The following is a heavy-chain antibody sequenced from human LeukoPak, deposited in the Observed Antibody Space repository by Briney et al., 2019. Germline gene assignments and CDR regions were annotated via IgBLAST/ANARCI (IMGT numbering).Heavy chain of an antibody. CDR2: ISSSDNTI. Sequence: GGSLRLSCAASGFTFSDYYMSWIRQAPGKGLEWVSYISSSDNTIYYADSVKGRFTISRDNAKNSLYLQMNSLRAEDTAVYYCARSQKGYYYDSSGYYPDYWGQGTLVTVSS. J-gene: IGHJ4*02. CDR3: ARSQKGYYYDSSGYYPDY. CDR1: GFTFSDYY. D-gene: IGHD3-22*01. V-gene: IGHV3-11*01.